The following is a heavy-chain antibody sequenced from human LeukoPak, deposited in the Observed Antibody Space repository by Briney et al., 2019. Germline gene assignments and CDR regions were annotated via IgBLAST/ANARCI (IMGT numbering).Heavy chain of an antibody. J-gene: IGHJ6*02. CDR2: ISSSGSTI. V-gene: IGHV3-11*01. CDR3: ARDGAKTPYYYGMDV. D-gene: IGHD4/OR15-4a*01. CDR1: GFTVSNNY. Sequence: PGGSLRLSCTVSGFTVSNNYMTWVRQAPGKGLEWVSYISSSGSTIYYADSVKGRFTISRDNAKNSLYLQMNSLRAEDTAVYYCARDGAKTPYYYGMDVWGQGTTVTVSS.